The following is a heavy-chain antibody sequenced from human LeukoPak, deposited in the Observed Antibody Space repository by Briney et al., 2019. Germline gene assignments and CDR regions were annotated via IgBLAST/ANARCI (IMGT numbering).Heavy chain of an antibody. Sequence: GGSLRLSCVASGFTLRSYWMHCVRQVPGKGLVWVSRINNAGSSTNYADSVKGRFTISRDNAKNTLYLQMNSLRAEDTAVYYCASPPDYYDSSGYYYALAYWGQGTLVTVSS. CDR2: INNAGSST. CDR3: ASPPDYYDSSGYYYALAY. J-gene: IGHJ4*02. CDR1: GFTLRSYW. V-gene: IGHV3-74*01. D-gene: IGHD3-22*01.